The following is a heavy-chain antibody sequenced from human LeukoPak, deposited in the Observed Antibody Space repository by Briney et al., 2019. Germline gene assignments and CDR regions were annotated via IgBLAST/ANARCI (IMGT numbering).Heavy chain of an antibody. V-gene: IGHV3-30-3*01. CDR3: AATVTTYGMRYYFDY. CDR1: GFTFSSYA. J-gene: IGHJ4*02. CDR2: ISYDGSNK. Sequence: GGSLRLSCAASGFTFSSYAMHWVRQAPGKGLEWVAVISYDGSNKYYADSVKGRFTISRDNSKNTLYLQMNSLRAEDTAVYHCAATVTTYGMRYYFDYWGQGTLVTVSS. D-gene: IGHD4-17*01.